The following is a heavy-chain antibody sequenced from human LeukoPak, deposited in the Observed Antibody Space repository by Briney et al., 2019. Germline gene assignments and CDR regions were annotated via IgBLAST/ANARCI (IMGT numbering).Heavy chain of an antibody. Sequence: GASVKVSCKASGYTFTSYYMHWVRQAPGQGLEWMGIINPSGGSTSYAQKFQGRVTMTRDTPTSTVYMELSSLRSEDTAVYYCARELVGARFPYYYYYGMDVWGQGTTVTVSS. V-gene: IGHV1-46*01. J-gene: IGHJ6*02. CDR1: GYTFTSYY. CDR2: INPSGGST. CDR3: ARELVGARFPYYYYYGMDV. D-gene: IGHD1-26*01.